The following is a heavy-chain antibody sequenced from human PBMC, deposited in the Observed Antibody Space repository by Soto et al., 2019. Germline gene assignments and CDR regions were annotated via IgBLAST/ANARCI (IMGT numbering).Heavy chain of an antibody. CDR3: AREGYTFGPGEVRGAFDT. CDR2: IIPIFGTT. V-gene: IGHV1-69*15. D-gene: IGHD1-1*01. Sequence: QVQLVQSETEVRKPGSSVKVSCKASGGTFGSNAISWVRQAPGQGLEWMGNIIPIFGTTKNAQNFQDRVTVTADESTNTAYMELSSLTSEDTAIYYGAREGYTFGPGEVRGAFDTWGQGTMVTVSS. J-gene: IGHJ3*02. CDR1: GGTFGSNA.